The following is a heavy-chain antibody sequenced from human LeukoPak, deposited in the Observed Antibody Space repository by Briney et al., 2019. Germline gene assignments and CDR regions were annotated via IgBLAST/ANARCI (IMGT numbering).Heavy chain of an antibody. CDR1: GGSISSGGYY. CDR2: IYYSGST. V-gene: IGHV4-31*03. CDR3: ARVFSSGYYYYPTNYYYYMDV. J-gene: IGHJ6*03. Sequence: SETLSLTCTVSGGSISSGGYYWSWIRQHPGKGLEWIGYIYYSGSTYYNPSLKSRVTISVDTSKNQFSLKLSSVTAADTAVYYCARVFSSGYYYYPTNYYYYMDVWGKGTTVTVSS. D-gene: IGHD3-22*01.